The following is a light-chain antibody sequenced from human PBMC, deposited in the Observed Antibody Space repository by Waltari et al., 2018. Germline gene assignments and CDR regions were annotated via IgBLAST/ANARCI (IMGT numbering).Light chain of an antibody. Sequence: EIVLTQSPGTLSLSPGERATLSCRASQSVSGYLAWYQHKPGRAPRLLIFHASNRATGVPARFSGGGSETDFTLTISSLEPEDFAVYYCQQRSTWPRTFGQGTKVEIK. CDR2: HAS. CDR1: QSVSGY. J-gene: IGKJ1*01. CDR3: QQRSTWPRT. V-gene: IGKV3-11*01.